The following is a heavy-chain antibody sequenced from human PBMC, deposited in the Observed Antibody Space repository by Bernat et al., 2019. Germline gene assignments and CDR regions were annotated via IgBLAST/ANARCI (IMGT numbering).Heavy chain of an antibody. V-gene: IGHV3-21*01. CDR3: ASGFPYYYYGMDV. D-gene: IGHD2-21*01. Sequence: EVQLVESGGGLVKSGGSLRLSCAASGFTFSSYSMNWVRQAPGKGLEWVSSISSSSSYIYYADSVKGRFTISRDNAKNSLYLQMNSLRAEDTAVYYCASGFPYYYYGMDVWGQGTTVTVSS. CDR2: ISSSSSYI. CDR1: GFTFSSYS. J-gene: IGHJ6*02.